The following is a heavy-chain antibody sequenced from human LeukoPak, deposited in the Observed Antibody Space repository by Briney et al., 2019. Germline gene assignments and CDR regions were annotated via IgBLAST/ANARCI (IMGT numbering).Heavy chain of an antibody. D-gene: IGHD6-13*01. Sequence: SVKVSCKASGGTFISYAISWVRQAPGQGLEWMGGIIPIFGTANYAQKFQGRVTITADESTSTAYMELSSLRSEDTAVYYCARGGSSWSRYAYYYYGMDVWGQGTTVTVSS. CDR3: ARGGSSWSRYAYYYYGMDV. CDR2: IIPIFGTA. J-gene: IGHJ6*02. CDR1: GGTFISYA. V-gene: IGHV1-69*13.